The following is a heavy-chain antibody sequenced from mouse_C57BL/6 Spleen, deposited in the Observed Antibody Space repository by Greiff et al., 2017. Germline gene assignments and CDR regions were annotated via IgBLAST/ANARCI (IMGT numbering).Heavy chain of an antibody. Sequence: DVKLVESGGGLVKPGGSLKLSCEASGFTFSDYGMHWVRQAPEKGLEWVAYISSGSSTIYYADTLKGRFTIYRDNAKNTLFMQMTSLRSEDTAMYYCARRYTTVVANYAMDYWGQGTSVTVSS. D-gene: IGHD1-1*01. J-gene: IGHJ4*01. CDR3: ARRYTTVVANYAMDY. CDR1: GFTFSDYG. CDR2: ISSGSSTI. V-gene: IGHV5-17*01.